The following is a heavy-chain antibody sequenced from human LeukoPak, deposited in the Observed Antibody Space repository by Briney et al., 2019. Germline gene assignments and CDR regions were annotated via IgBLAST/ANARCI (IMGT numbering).Heavy chain of an antibody. J-gene: IGHJ3*02. CDR1: GGSISSYY. V-gene: IGHV4-59*01. CDR2: IYYSGST. D-gene: IGHD5-12*01. CDR3: ARERVEGYLDAFDI. Sequence: SETLSLTCTVSGGSISSYYWSWIRQPPGKGLEWIGYIYYSGSTNYNPSLKSRVTISVDTSKNQFSLKLSSVTAAGTAVYYCARERVEGYLDAFDIWGQGTMVTVSS.